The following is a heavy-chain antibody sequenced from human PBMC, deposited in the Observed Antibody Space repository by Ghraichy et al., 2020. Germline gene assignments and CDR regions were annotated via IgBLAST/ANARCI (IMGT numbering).Heavy chain of an antibody. D-gene: IGHD4-11*01. V-gene: IGHV4-59*02. Sequence: SETLSLTCNVSGVYVGGYYLNWIRQPPGRGRGWIGHTFYIGPDYTPTLRSRVTVSIDTSRNQFSLNLGSVTAADTAVYYCARAQSNRPTDAFDIWGQGTVVTVSS. CDR2: TFYIGP. CDR3: ARAQSNRPTDAFDI. J-gene: IGHJ3*02. CDR1: GVYVGGYY.